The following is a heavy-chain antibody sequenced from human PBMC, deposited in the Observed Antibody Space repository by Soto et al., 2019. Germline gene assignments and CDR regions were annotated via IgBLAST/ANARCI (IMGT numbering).Heavy chain of an antibody. D-gene: IGHD5-18*01. CDR3: ARSRYIYGADAFDI. CDR2: IDQSGST. Sequence: PSETLCLTCAVSVGSISSGGYYWSWIRQPPGKGLEWIGYIDQSGSTYYNPSLKSRVTISVDRSKNQFSLRLSSVTAADTAVYYRARSRYIYGADAFDIWGLGTMVTVSS. J-gene: IGHJ3*02. V-gene: IGHV4-30-2*01. CDR1: VGSISSGGYY.